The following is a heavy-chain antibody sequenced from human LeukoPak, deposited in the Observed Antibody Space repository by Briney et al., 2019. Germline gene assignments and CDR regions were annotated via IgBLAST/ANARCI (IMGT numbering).Heavy chain of an antibody. V-gene: IGHV3-30*02. Sequence: GGSLRLSCAASGFTFSSYGMHWVRQAPGKGLEWVAFIRYDGSNKYYADSVKDRFTISRDNSKNTLYLQMNSLRAEDTAVYYCAKDPRYYYGSGSVFDYWGQGTLVTVSS. J-gene: IGHJ4*02. CDR1: GFTFSSYG. CDR3: AKDPRYYYGSGSVFDY. CDR2: IRYDGSNK. D-gene: IGHD3-10*01.